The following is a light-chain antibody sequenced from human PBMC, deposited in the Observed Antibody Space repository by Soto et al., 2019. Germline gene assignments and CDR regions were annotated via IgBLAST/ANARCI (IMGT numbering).Light chain of an antibody. Sequence: DIQMTQSPSSLSASVGARIIVTCRASQAINTYLNWYQQRPGKAPKVLIYGASSLQSGVPSRFSGSGSGTEFTLTISSLQPDDFATYYCQQYNSYSFGQGTKVDIK. CDR1: QAINTY. CDR3: QQYNSYS. CDR2: GAS. V-gene: IGKV1-16*01. J-gene: IGKJ1*01.